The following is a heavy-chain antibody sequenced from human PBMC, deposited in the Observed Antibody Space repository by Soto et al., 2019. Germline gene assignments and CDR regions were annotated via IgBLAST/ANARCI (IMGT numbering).Heavy chain of an antibody. V-gene: IGHV1-18*01. CDR1: GYSFTTYG. CDR2: ISAYNGNT. Sequence: GASVKVSCKTSGYSFTTYGSSWVRQAPGQGLEWMGWISAYNGNTNCAQKLQGRVTMTTDTSTSTAYMELRSLRSDDTAVYYCAREGPAPYYYYGMDVWGQGSTVTVSS. CDR3: AREGPAPYYYYGMDV. J-gene: IGHJ6*02.